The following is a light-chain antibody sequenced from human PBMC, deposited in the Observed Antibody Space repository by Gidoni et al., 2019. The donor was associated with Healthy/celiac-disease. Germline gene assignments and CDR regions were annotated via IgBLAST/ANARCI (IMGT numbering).Light chain of an antibody. Sequence: IDMTQSPLSLPVTPREPASISCRSSLSLLHSNGYNYLEWYLQKPGQSPQLLIDLGSNRASGVPDRFSGSGSGTDFTLKISRVVVEDVGVYYCMQDLQTPRTFGQGTKVEIK. J-gene: IGKJ1*01. CDR1: LSLLHSNGYNY. CDR2: LGS. V-gene: IGKV2-28*01. CDR3: MQDLQTPRT.